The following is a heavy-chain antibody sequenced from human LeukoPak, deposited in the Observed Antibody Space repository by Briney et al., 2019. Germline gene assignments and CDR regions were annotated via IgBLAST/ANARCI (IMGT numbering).Heavy chain of an antibody. D-gene: IGHD2-2*01. CDR2: IYHSGST. Sequence: SETLSLTCAVSGGSISSSNWWSWVRQPPGKALEWIGEIYHSGSTNYNPSLKSRVTISVDKSKNQFSLKLSSVTAADTAVYYCVRDCSSTSCRSRDDYWGQGTLVTVSS. CDR1: GGSISSSNW. V-gene: IGHV4-4*02. CDR3: VRDCSSTSCRSRDDY. J-gene: IGHJ4*02.